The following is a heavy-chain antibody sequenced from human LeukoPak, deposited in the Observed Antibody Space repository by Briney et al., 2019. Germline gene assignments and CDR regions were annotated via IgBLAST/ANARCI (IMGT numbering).Heavy chain of an antibody. J-gene: IGHJ4*02. CDR3: ARDAGFRYGGYFDY. CDR2: ISAYNGNT. Sequence: ASVKVSCKASGYTFTSYGISWVRQAPGQGLEWMGWISAYNGNTNYAQKLQGRVTMTTDTSTSTAYMELRSLRSDATAVYYCARDAGFRYGGYFDYWGQGTLVTVSS. D-gene: IGHD5-18*01. V-gene: IGHV1-18*01. CDR1: GYTFTSYG.